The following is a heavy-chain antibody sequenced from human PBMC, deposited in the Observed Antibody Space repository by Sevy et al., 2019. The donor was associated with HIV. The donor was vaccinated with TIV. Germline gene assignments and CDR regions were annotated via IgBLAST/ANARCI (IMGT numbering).Heavy chain of an antibody. CDR2: MHSGGNT. CDR1: GASITTYY. CDR3: ARDTGKNY. V-gene: IGHV4-4*07. Sequence: SETLSLTCTVSGASITTYYWSWFRQPAGKGLEWIGRMHSGGNTNYNPSLQGRVTMSLDTSKNQFSLTLDFVTAADAAVYYCARDTGKNYWVQGILVTVSS. D-gene: IGHD2-8*02. J-gene: IGHJ4*02.